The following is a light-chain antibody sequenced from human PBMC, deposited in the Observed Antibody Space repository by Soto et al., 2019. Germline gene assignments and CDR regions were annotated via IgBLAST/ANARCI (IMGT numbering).Light chain of an antibody. V-gene: IGKV1-5*01. CDR2: DAS. Sequence: DIQLTQSPSSMSAPVGDRVNITCLASQTISSWLAWYRQKPGKAPKLLIFDASSLQSGVPSRFSGSGSGTDFTLTISCLQSEDFATYYCQQYYSYPLTFGGGTKVDIK. CDR1: QTISSW. J-gene: IGKJ4*01. CDR3: QQYYSYPLT.